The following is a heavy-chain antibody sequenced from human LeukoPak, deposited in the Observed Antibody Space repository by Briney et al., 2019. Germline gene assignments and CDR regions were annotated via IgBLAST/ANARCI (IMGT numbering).Heavy chain of an antibody. Sequence: SQTLSLTCAVSDGSISSVNHYWSWIRQPAGKGLEWIGRIYSTGSTNYNPSLKSRVTISKDTSKRQFSLKLSSVTATDTAIYYCARGVSTINFDYWGQGTLVTVSS. CDR2: IYSTGST. D-gene: IGHD5/OR15-5a*01. CDR1: DGSISSVNHY. V-gene: IGHV4-61*02. CDR3: ARGVSTINFDY. J-gene: IGHJ4*02.